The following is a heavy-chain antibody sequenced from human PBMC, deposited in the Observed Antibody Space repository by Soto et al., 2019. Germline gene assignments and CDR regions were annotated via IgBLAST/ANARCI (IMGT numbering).Heavy chain of an antibody. D-gene: IGHD3-3*01. CDR1: GFTFSSYA. Sequence: EVQLLESGGGLVQPGGSLRLSCAASGFTFSSYAMSWVRQAPGKGLEWVSAISGSGGSTYYADSVKGRFTISRDNCKNTLQLQMNSLRAEDTAVYYCAKDRSFDCWSGYYAFDIWGQGTMVTVSS. CDR2: ISGSGGST. CDR3: AKDRSFDCWSGYYAFDI. V-gene: IGHV3-23*01. J-gene: IGHJ3*02.